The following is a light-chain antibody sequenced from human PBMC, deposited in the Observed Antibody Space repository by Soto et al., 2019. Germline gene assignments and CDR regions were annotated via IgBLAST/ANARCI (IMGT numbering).Light chain of an antibody. Sequence: DIVMTQSPDSLAVSLGERATINCKSSQSVLYSSNNKNYLAWYQQKPGQPPKLLIYWASTRESGVTXXXXGXXXXXXXXLTISSLQAEDVAVYYCQQYYSTPPTFGGGTKVENK. V-gene: IGKV4-1*01. J-gene: IGKJ4*01. CDR2: WAS. CDR3: QQYYSTPPT. CDR1: QSVLYSSNNKNY.